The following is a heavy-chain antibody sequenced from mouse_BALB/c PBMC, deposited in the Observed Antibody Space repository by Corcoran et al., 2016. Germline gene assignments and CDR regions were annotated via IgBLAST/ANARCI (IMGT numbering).Heavy chain of an antibody. CDR2: INTYTGEP. Sequence: QIQLVQSGPELKKPGETVKISCKASGYTFTNYGMNWVKQAPGKGLKWMGWINTYTGEPTYADDFKGRFAFSLETSASTAYLQINNLKNEDTATYFCARTYDYSFDYWGQGTTLTVSS. D-gene: IGHD2-4*01. CDR3: ARTYDYSFDY. CDR1: GYTFTNYG. J-gene: IGHJ2*01. V-gene: IGHV9-3-1*01.